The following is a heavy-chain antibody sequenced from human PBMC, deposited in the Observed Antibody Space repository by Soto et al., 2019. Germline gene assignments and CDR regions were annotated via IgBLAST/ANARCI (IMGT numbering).Heavy chain of an antibody. Sequence: GVSLRLSCAASGFTFSSYAMHWVRQAPGKGLEWVAVISYDGSNKYYADSVKGRFTISRDNSKNTLYLQMNSLRAEDTAVYYCEVAGTSGYFDYWGQGTLVTVSS. CDR2: ISYDGSNK. D-gene: IGHD6-19*01. V-gene: IGHV3-30-3*01. CDR1: GFTFSSYA. CDR3: EVAGTSGYFDY. J-gene: IGHJ4*02.